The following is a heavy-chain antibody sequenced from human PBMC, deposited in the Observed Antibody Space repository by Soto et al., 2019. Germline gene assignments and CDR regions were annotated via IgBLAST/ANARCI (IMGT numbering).Heavy chain of an antibody. J-gene: IGHJ6*02. V-gene: IGHV3-30-3*01. CDR2: ISYDGSNK. D-gene: IGHD6-13*01. CDR1: GFTFSSYA. CDR3: ARVYSSSWSYYYYGMDV. Sequence: GGSLRLSCAASGFTFSSYAMHWVRQAPGKGLEWVAVISYDGSNKYYADSVKGRFTISRDNSKNTLYLQMNSLRAEDTAVYYCARVYSSSWSYYYYGMDVWGQGTTVTVSS.